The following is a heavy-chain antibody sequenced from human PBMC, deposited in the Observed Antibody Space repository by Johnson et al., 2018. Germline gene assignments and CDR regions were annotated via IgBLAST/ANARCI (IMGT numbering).Heavy chain of an antibody. D-gene: IGHD4-17*01. CDR2: ISYDGSNK. CDR3: AKGVVYGDLPIYSYYGMDV. CDR1: GFTFSSYG. Sequence: QVQLVQSGGGVVQPGRSLRLSCAASGFTFSSYGMHWVRQAPGKGLEWVAVISYDGSNKYYADSVKGRFTISRDNSKNTLYLQMNSLRAEDTAVYYCAKGVVYGDLPIYSYYGMDVWGQGTTVTVSS. V-gene: IGHV3-30*18. J-gene: IGHJ6*02.